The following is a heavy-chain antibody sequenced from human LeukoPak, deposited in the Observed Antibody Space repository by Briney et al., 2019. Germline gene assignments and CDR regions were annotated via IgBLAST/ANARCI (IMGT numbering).Heavy chain of an antibody. Sequence: SETLSLTCTVSGGSISSYYWSWIRQPPGKGLEWIGYIYYSGSTNYNPSLKSRVTISVDTSKNQFSLKLSSVTAADTAVYYCARGSITIFGVVPEIHNWFDPWGQGTLVTVSS. D-gene: IGHD3-3*01. CDR3: ARGSITIFGVVPEIHNWFDP. V-gene: IGHV4-59*01. J-gene: IGHJ5*02. CDR2: IYYSGST. CDR1: GGSISSYY.